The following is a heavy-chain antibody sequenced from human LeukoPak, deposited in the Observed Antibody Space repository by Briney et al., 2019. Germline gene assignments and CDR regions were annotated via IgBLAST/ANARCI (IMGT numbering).Heavy chain of an antibody. V-gene: IGHV3-49*04. J-gene: IGHJ4*02. CDR2: IRSKAYGGTT. CDR1: GFTFGDYA. CDR3: TRDEYYYDSSGYYYLD. D-gene: IGHD3-22*01. Sequence: GRSLRLSCTASGFTFGDYAMSWVRQAPGKGLEWVGFIRSKAYGGTTEYAASVKGRFTIPRDDSKSIAYLQMNSLKTEDTAVYYCTRDEYYYDSSGYYYLDWGQGALVTVSS.